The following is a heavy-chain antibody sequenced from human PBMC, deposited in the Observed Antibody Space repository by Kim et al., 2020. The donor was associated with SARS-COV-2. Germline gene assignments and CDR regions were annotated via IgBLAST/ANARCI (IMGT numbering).Heavy chain of an antibody. CDR2: ISSSSSYI. CDR1: GFTFSSYS. D-gene: IGHD4-17*01. Sequence: GGSLRLSCAASGFTFSSYSMNWVRQAPGKGLEWVSSISSSSSYIYYADSVKGRFTISRDNAKNSLYLQMNSLRAEDTAVYYCARVKATTVTMYYFDYWGQGTLVTVSS. V-gene: IGHV3-21*01. J-gene: IGHJ4*02. CDR3: ARVKATTVTMYYFDY.